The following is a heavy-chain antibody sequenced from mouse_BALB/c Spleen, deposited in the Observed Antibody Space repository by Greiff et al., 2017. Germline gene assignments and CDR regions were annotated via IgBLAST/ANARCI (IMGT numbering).Heavy chain of an antibody. V-gene: IGHV5-9-3*01. J-gene: IGHJ1*01. Sequence: EVKVVESGGGLVKPGGSLKLSCAASGFTFSSYAMSWVRQTPEKRLEWVATISSGGSYTYYPDSVKGRFTISRDNAKNTLYLQMSSLRSEDTAMYYCARNGDYYSSSCRCWYFDVWGEGTTVTVSA. CDR3: ARNGDYYSSSCRCWYFDV. D-gene: IGHD1-1*01. CDR2: ISSGGSYT. CDR1: GFTFSSYA.